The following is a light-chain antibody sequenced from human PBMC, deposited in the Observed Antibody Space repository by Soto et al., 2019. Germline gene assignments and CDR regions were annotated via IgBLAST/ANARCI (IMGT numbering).Light chain of an antibody. CDR3: QQSYSSPWT. J-gene: IGKJ1*01. CDR2: AAS. Sequence: DIQMTQSPSSLSASVGDRVTISCRSSQNIGTYLSWYQQKPGRAPKLQIYAASNLQSGVPSRFSGSGSGTDFTPTIRSLQPEDFATYFCQQSYSSPWTFGQGTKVDIK. CDR1: QNIGTY. V-gene: IGKV1-39*01.